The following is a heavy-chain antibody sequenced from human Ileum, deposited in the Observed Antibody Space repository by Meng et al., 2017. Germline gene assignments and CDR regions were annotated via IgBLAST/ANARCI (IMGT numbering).Heavy chain of an antibody. J-gene: IGHJ4*02. V-gene: IGHV4-4*02. Sequence: VQLQASDPGLGKPWGPLSLPCAVSGASMSTGNLWNWVRQPPGKGLEWIGEIHHSGTTNYNPSLKSRATISLDKSKNQFSLELRSVTAADTAVYYCARHDYGDPTAAFDYWGQGTLVTVSS. D-gene: IGHD4-17*01. CDR3: ARHDYGDPTAAFDY. CDR1: GASMSTGNL. CDR2: IHHSGTT.